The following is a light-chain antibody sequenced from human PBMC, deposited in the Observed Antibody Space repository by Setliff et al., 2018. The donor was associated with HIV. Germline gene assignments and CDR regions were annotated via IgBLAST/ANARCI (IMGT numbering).Light chain of an antibody. CDR1: SSNIGINT. V-gene: IGLV1-44*01. CDR2: SNN. CDR3: AAWDDSLNGRV. J-gene: IGLJ1*01. Sequence: QSVLTQPPSASGTPGQRLTISCSGSSSNIGINTVNWYQQLPGTAPKLLIYSNNQRPSGVPDRFSGSKSGTSASLAISGLQSEDEADYYCAAWDDSLNGRVFGTGTKVTVL.